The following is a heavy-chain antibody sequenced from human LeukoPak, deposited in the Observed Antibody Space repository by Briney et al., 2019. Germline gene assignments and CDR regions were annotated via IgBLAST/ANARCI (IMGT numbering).Heavy chain of an antibody. CDR1: GFTFSSYA. Sequence: GGSLRLSCAASGFTFSSYAMTWVRQAPGKGLEWVSVISGSGGTTYYADSVKGRFTISRDNSKNTLYLQMNSLRAEDTALYYCAREDNPLWFDPWGQGTLVTVSS. V-gene: IGHV3-23*01. D-gene: IGHD1-1*01. CDR2: ISGSGGTT. CDR3: AREDNPLWFDP. J-gene: IGHJ5*02.